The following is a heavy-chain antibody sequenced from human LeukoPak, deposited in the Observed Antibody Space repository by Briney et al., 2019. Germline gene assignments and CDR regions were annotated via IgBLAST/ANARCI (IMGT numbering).Heavy chain of an antibody. D-gene: IGHD3-10*01. J-gene: IGHJ3*02. CDR3: ASWFGENDALDI. V-gene: IGHV1-46*01. Sequence: ASVKVSCKASGYTFTSQYVHWVRQAPGRGLEWMGIINPSGGSTGYAQKFQGRVTMTRDTSTSTVYMELKRLRSEDTAVYYCASWFGENDALDIWGQGTMVTVSS. CDR1: GYTFTSQY. CDR2: INPSGGST.